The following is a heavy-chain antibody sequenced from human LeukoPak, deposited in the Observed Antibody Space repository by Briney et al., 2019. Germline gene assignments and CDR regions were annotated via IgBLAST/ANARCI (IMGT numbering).Heavy chain of an antibody. V-gene: IGHV1-2*04. J-gene: IGHJ4*02. CDR1: GYSFTDYY. D-gene: IGHD3-22*01. CDR3: ARGGYDLDY. Sequence: ASVKVSCKASGYSFTDYYIHWVRQAPGQGLEWMGWINPFSGGTKYAQKFQGWVTMTRDTSISTAYMELSRLTSDDTAVYYCARGGYDLDYWGQGTLVSVSS. CDR2: INPFSGGT.